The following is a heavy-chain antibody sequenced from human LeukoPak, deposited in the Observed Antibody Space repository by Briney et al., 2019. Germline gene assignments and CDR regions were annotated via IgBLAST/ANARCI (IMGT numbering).Heavy chain of an antibody. CDR3: AKAYSTSLYGDAFHI. CDR2: ITGDASVT. D-gene: IGHD6-13*01. CDR1: GFTFRFYA. Sequence: GGSLRLSCAGSGFTFRFYAMTWVRQAPGKGLEWVSGITGDASVTYDADSVKGRFNISRDNSKNTLYLQLSSLRVEDTAVYYCAKAYSTSLYGDAFHIWSQGTMVTVSP. J-gene: IGHJ3*02. V-gene: IGHV3-23*01.